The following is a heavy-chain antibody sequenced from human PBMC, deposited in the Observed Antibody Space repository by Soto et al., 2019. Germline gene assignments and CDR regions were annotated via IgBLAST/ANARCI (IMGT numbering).Heavy chain of an antibody. J-gene: IGHJ3*02. Sequence: SSQTLSLTCTVPAGSISHHHWSCIPQPRGKGLEWIGYIYNSVSTNYNPSLKSRVTMSVDTSKNQFSLKLSSVTAGDTAVYYCAGYELRSGYYDACCIWGQAKMVTVS. D-gene: IGHD3-3*01. CDR1: AGSISHHH. V-gene: IGHV4-59*11. CDR2: IYNSVST. CDR3: AGYELRSGYYDACCI.